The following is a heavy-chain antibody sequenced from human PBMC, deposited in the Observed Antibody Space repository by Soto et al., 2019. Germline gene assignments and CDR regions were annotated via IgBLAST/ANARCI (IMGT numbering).Heavy chain of an antibody. J-gene: IGHJ4*02. V-gene: IGHV4-39*01. Sequence: SETLSLTCTVSGGSISSSYYWGWIRQPPGKGLEWIGSIYYSGSTYYNPSLKSRVTISVDTSKNQFSLKLSSVTAADTAVYYCARLYYYGSGSWSYYFDYRGQGTLVTVSS. D-gene: IGHD3-10*01. CDR2: IYYSGST. CDR1: GGSISSSYY. CDR3: ARLYYYGSGSWSYYFDY.